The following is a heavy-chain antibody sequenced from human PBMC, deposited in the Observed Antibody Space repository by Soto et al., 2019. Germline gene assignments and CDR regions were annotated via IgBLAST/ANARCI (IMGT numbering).Heavy chain of an antibody. V-gene: IGHV7-4-1*01. CDR1: GYTFTSYA. CDR3: ARESIAAAGTGGGWFDP. CDR2: INTNTGNP. J-gene: IGHJ5*02. D-gene: IGHD6-13*01. Sequence: QVQLVQSGSELKKPGASVKVSCKASGYTFTSYAMNWVRQAPGQGLEWMGWINTNTGNPTYAQGFTGRFVFSLDTSVSTEYLQICSLKAEDTAVYYCARESIAAAGTGGGWFDPWGQGTLVTVSS.